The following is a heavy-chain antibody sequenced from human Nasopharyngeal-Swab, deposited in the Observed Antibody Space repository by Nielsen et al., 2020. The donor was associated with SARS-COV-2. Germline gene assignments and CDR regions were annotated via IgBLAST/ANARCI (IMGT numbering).Heavy chain of an antibody. D-gene: IGHD2-15*01. CDR3: ARVLTRNLVVALVLDAFDI. CDR2: IYHSGST. Sequence: SETLSLTCAVYGGSFSGYYWSWIRQPPGKGLEWIGYIYHSGSTYYNPSLKSRVTISVDTSKNQFSLKLSSVTAADTAVYYCARVLTRNLVVALVLDAFDIWGQGTMVTVSS. CDR1: GGSFSGYY. V-gene: IGHV4-34*01. J-gene: IGHJ3*02.